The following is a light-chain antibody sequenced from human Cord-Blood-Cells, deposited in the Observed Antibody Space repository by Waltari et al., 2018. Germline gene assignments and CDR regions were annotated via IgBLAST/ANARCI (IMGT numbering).Light chain of an antibody. Sequence: QSALTQPASVSGSPGQSITISCTGTSSDVGGYHYVYWYQQHPGKAHKLMIYDVSTRPSVVSNRFSGSKSGNTASLTISGLQAEDEADYYCSSYTSSSTWVFGGGTKLTVL. J-gene: IGLJ3*02. CDR3: SSYTSSSTWV. CDR1: SSDVGGYHY. CDR2: DVS. V-gene: IGLV2-14*03.